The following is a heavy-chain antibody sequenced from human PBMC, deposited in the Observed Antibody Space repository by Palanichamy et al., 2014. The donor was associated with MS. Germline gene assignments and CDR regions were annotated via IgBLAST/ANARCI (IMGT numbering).Heavy chain of an antibody. CDR1: GGTFNSYA. V-gene: IGHV1-69*01. CDR3: ARGRRTTLANDAFEI. CDR2: IIPIFGTA. J-gene: IGHJ3*02. Sequence: QVQLVQSGAEVKKAGSSVKVSCKASGGTFNSYALNWVRQAPGQGLEWMGGIIPIFGTANYAQNFQDRVTITAAETTSTAYMELSSLRSEDTAVYYCARGRRTTLANDAFEIWGQGTTVTVSS. D-gene: IGHD4-17*01.